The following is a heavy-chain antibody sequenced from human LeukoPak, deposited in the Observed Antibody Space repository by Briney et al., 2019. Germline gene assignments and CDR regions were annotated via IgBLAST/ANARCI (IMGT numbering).Heavy chain of an antibody. CDR3: ARRCSTTSCQIDY. CDR1: GYSISSGYY. Sequence: PSETLSLTCAVSGYSISSGYYWGWIRQPTGKGLEWIGSIYYSGSTYYNPSLKSRVTISVDTSKNQFSLKLSSVTAADTAVYYCARRCSTTSCQIDYWGQGALVTVSS. CDR2: IYYSGST. D-gene: IGHD2-2*01. V-gene: IGHV4-38-2*01. J-gene: IGHJ4*02.